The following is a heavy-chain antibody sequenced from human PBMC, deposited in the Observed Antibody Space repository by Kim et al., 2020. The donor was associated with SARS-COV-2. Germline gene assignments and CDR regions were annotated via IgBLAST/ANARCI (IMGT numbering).Heavy chain of an antibody. CDR3: AREFLTGTSLQAFDP. D-gene: IGHD1-1*01. CDR2: INAVYGQS. J-gene: IGHJ5*02. Sequence: ASVKVSCKASGYTLSDFPLHWLRQAPGKGLEWLGWINAVYGQSKYSHHFQDRVSITRDTSATTAYMELSSLTSEDTAVYFCAREFLTGTSLQAFDPWGQG. CDR1: GYTLSDFP. V-gene: IGHV1-3*01.